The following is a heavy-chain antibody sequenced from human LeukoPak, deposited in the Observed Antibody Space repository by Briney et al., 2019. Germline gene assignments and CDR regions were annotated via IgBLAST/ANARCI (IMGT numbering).Heavy chain of an antibody. Sequence: PSETLSLTCTVSGGSISSYYWSWIRQPPGKGLEWIGYIYYSGSTNYNPSLKSRVTISVDTSKNQFSLKLSSVTAADTAVYYCARVRGYSYGQAYYYYYMDVWGKGTTVTVSS. CDR3: ARVRGYSYGQAYYYYYMDV. D-gene: IGHD5-18*01. CDR1: GGSISSYY. CDR2: IYYSGST. V-gene: IGHV4-59*01. J-gene: IGHJ6*03.